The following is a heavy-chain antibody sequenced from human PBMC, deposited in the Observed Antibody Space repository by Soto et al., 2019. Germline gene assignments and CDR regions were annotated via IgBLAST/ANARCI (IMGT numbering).Heavy chain of an antibody. CDR3: ARDNSSSWFFDY. CDR2: IWYDGSNK. Sequence: QVQLVESGGGVVQPGRSLRLSCAASGFTFSSYGMHWVRQAPGKGLEWVAVIWYDGSNKYYADSVKGRFTISRDNSKNPLYLQMNSLRAEVTAVYYCARDNSSSWFFDYWGQGTLVTVAS. J-gene: IGHJ4*02. V-gene: IGHV3-33*01. D-gene: IGHD6-13*01. CDR1: GFTFSSYG.